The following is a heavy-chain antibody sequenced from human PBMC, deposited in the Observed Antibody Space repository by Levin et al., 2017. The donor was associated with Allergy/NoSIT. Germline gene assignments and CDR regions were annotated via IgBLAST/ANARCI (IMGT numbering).Heavy chain of an antibody. V-gene: IGHV1-3*01. Sequence: AASVKVSCKASGYTFTSYAIHWVRQAPGQGFEWMGWINAGNDNRGISQKFQGRVTITRDTSASTAYMDLSSLTSEDTAVYYCARDEAGPSSGWNGRNFDYWGQGTLVTVSS. J-gene: IGHJ4*02. D-gene: IGHD6-19*01. CDR2: INAGNDNR. CDR3: ARDEAGPSSGWNGRNFDY. CDR1: GYTFTSYA.